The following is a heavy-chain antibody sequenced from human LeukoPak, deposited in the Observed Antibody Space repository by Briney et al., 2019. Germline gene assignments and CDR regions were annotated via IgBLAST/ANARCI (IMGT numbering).Heavy chain of an antibody. CDR3: ARNTKLDS. CDR1: GGSFSGYY. Sequence: SETLSLTCAVYGGSFSGYYWSWIRQPPGKGLEWIGEINHSGSTNYNPSLKSRLTISVDTSKNQFSLKLNSVTAADTAVYYCARNTKLDSWGQGILVTVSS. V-gene: IGHV4-34*01. J-gene: IGHJ4*02. CDR2: INHSGST.